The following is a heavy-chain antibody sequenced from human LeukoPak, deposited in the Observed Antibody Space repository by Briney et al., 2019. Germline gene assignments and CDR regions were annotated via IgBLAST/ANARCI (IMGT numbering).Heavy chain of an antibody. Sequence: SETLSLTCAVYGGSFSGCYWSWIRQPPGKGLEWIGYISHSGSTNYSPSLKSRVTISLDTSKNQFSLKLSSVTAADTAVYYCAGHHPRNTVDFWGRGTLVTVSS. CDR1: GGSFSGCY. D-gene: IGHD2/OR15-2a*01. V-gene: IGHV4-59*08. CDR2: ISHSGST. J-gene: IGHJ4*02. CDR3: AGHHPRNTVDF.